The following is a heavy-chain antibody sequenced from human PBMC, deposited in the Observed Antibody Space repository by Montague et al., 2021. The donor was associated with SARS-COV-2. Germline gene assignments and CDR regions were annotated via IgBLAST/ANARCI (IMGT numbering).Heavy chain of an antibody. V-gene: IGHV4-39*01. CDR2: INYSGTT. CDR1: GGSITDRTYY. Sequence: SETLSLTCSVSGGSITDRTYYWGCIRQSPGKGLEWTGAINYSGTTCYNPSLKSRVTISLDTAKNQFSLKMTSVTAADTAVYYCARHWGIAAAGNWGQGTLVTVSS. J-gene: IGHJ4*02. D-gene: IGHD6-13*01. CDR3: ARHWGIAAAGN.